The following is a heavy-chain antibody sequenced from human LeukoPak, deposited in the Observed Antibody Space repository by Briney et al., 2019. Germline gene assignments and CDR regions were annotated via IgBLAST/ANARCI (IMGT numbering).Heavy chain of an antibody. CDR3: AKRNYYDSSGYYEYYFDD. D-gene: IGHD3-22*01. Sequence: PGGSLRLSCAASGFTLSNYAMSWVRQAPGKGLEWVSGISGSGGSTNYADSVKGRLTISRDKSKNTLYLQMNSLRVEDTAVYYCAKRNYYDSSGYYEYYFDDWGQGTLVIVSS. V-gene: IGHV3-23*01. CDR1: GFTLSNYA. J-gene: IGHJ4*02. CDR2: ISGSGGST.